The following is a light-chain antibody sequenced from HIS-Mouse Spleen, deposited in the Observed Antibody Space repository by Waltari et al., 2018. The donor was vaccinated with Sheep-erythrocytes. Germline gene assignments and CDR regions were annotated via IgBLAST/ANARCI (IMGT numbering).Light chain of an antibody. CDR2: DVS. J-gene: IGLJ1*01. V-gene: IGLV2-11*01. CDR1: SIDFGGVTY. CDR3: CSYAGSYNHV. Sequence: QSALTQPRSVSGSPGQSVTIPCTVTSIDFGGVTYVSWYQQHPGKAPKLMIYDVSKRPSGVPDRFSGSKSGNTASLTISGLQAEDEADYYCCSYAGSYNHVFATGTKVTVL.